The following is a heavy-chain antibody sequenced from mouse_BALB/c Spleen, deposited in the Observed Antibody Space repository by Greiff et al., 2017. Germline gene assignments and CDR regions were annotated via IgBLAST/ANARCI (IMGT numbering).Heavy chain of an antibody. J-gene: IGHJ3*01. CDR3: ARYSHVEGWFAY. CDR1: GYTFSSNW. CDR2: ILPGSGST. D-gene: IGHD2-12*01. V-gene: IGHV1-9*01. Sequence: QVQLQQSGAELMKPGASVKISCKATGYTFSSNWIEWVKQRPGHGLEWIGEILPGSGSTNYNEKFKGKATFTADTSSNTAYMQLSSLTSEDSAVYYCARYSHVEGWFAYWGQGTLVTVSA.